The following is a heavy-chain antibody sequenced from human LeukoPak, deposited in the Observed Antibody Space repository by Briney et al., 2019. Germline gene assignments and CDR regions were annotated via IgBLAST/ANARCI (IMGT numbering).Heavy chain of an antibody. V-gene: IGHV4-34*01. D-gene: IGHD5-18*01. J-gene: IGHJ4*02. Sequence: SETLCLTCAVYGGSFSGYYWSWIRQPPGKGLEWIGEINHSGSTNYNPSLKSRVTISADTSKNQFSLKLSSVTAADTAVYYCARGGTLQRGYSYGVRKIHFDSWGQGTLVTVSS. CDR3: ARGGTLQRGYSYGVRKIHFDS. CDR2: INHSGST. CDR1: GGSFSGYY.